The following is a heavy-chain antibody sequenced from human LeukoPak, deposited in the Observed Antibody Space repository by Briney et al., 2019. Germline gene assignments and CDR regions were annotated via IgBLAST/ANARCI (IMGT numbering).Heavy chain of an antibody. D-gene: IGHD3-22*01. V-gene: IGHV1-2*02. Sequence: ASVKVSCKASGYTFTGYYMHWVRQAPGQGLEWMGWINPNSGGTNYAQKFQGRVTMTRDTPISTAYMELSRLRSDDTAVYYCAREPPYYYDSSGYLDYWGQGTLVTVSS. CDR1: GYTFTGYY. CDR2: INPNSGGT. J-gene: IGHJ4*02. CDR3: AREPPYYYDSSGYLDY.